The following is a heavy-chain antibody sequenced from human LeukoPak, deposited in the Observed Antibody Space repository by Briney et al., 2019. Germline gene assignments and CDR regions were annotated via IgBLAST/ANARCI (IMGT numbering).Heavy chain of an antibody. CDR1: GGSISSSSYC. CDR2: IYYSGSN. CDR3: ASQISGYDFWSGYLAPSYVMDV. V-gene: IGHV4-39*01. J-gene: IGHJ6*02. D-gene: IGHD3-3*01. Sequence: SSETLSLTCTVSGGSISSSSYCWGWLRQPPGKGLEWIGSIYYSGSNYYNPSLKSRITIAVDTSKNQFSLKLSSVTAADTAVYYCASQISGYDFWSGYLAPSYVMDVWGQGTTVTVSS.